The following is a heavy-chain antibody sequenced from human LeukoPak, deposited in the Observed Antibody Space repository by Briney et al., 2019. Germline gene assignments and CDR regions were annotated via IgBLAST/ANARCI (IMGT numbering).Heavy chain of an antibody. D-gene: IGHD3-10*01. CDR1: GGSVSSGSYY. V-gene: IGHV4-61*01. CDR3: ARVASMVRGVTFYYYGVDV. CDR2: IYYSGST. J-gene: IGHJ6*02. Sequence: SETLSLTCTISGGSVSSGSYYWSWIRQPPGKGLEWIGYIYYSGSTNYNPSLKSRVTISVDTSKNQFSLKLSSVTAADTAVYYCARVASMVRGVTFYYYGVDVWGQGTTVTVSS.